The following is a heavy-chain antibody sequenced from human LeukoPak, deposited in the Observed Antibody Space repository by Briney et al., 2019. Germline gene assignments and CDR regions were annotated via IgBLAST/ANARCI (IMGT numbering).Heavy chain of an antibody. CDR2: ISGSGVST. Sequence: GGSLRLSCAASGFTFTSYAINWVRQAPGKGLEWVSGISGSGVSTYYADSVKGRFTISRDNSENTVYLQMDSLRVEDTALYYCICGRLGNGAGRYYFDYWGQGTLVTVSS. CDR1: GFTFTSYA. CDR3: ICGRLGNGAGRYYFDY. V-gene: IGHV3-23*01. J-gene: IGHJ4*02. D-gene: IGHD3-10*01.